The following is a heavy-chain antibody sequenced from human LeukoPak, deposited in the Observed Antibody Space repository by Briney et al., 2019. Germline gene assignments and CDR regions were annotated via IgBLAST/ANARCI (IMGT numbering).Heavy chain of an antibody. CDR2: ISGNSAYT. CDR3: ARDVTY. Sequence: GGSLRLSCTGSGFTFSSCVMGWVRQAPGKGLEWVSIISGNSAYTYYADSVKGRFTISRDNSKNTVYLQMNSLRAEDTAVYYCARDVTYWGQGTLVTVSS. V-gene: IGHV3-23*01. J-gene: IGHJ4*02. CDR1: GFTFSSCV.